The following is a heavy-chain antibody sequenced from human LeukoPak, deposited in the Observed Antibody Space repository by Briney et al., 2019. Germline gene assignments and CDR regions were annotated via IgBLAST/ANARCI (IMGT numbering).Heavy chain of an antibody. CDR1: GFIFSGSW. V-gene: IGHV3-7*03. D-gene: IGHD2-15*01. CDR3: TTDTWYSAGH. J-gene: IGHJ4*02. Sequence: GGSLRPSCTASGFIFSGSWMAWIRQAPGKGLEWVAIIKKDGSEKYYVDSMKGRFTISRDNAKNSLFLQMNSLRAEDTAIYYCTTDTWYSAGHWGQGTLVTVSS. CDR2: IKKDGSEK.